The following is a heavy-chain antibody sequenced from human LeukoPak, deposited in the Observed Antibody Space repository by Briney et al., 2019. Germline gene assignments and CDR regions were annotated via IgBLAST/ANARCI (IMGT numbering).Heavy chain of an antibody. V-gene: IGHV3-23*05. J-gene: IGHJ4*02. CDR1: GFTFSNYL. D-gene: IGHD3-9*01. CDR3: TRYDLSTYARRAFDY. CDR2: ISGNSDTI. Sequence: GGSLRLSCAASGFTFSNYLMGWVRQAPGKGLEWVSVISGNSDTIHYADSVKGRFTVSRDNSKSILYMQMNSPGAEDTAVYYCTRYDLSTYARRAFDYWGQGTLVAVS.